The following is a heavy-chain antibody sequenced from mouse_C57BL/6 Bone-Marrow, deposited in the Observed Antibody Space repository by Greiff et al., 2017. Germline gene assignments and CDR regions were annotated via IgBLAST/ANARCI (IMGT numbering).Heavy chain of an antibody. V-gene: IGHV1-26*01. D-gene: IGHD2-2*01. CDR1: GYTFTDYY. CDR2: INPNNGGT. Sequence: EVQLQQSGPELVKPGASVKISCKASGYTFTDYYMNWVKQSHGKSLEWIGDINPNNGGTSYNQKFKGKATLTVDKSSSTAYMELRSLTSEDSAVYYCARRGIYYGYLYFDYWGQGTTLTVSS. CDR3: ARRGIYYGYLYFDY. J-gene: IGHJ2*01.